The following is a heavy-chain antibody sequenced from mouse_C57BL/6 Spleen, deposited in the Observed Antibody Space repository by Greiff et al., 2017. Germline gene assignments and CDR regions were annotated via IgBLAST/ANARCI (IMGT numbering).Heavy chain of an antibody. D-gene: IGHD1-1*01. Sequence: QVQLQQSGAELARPGASVKLSCKASGYTFTSYGISWVKQRTGQGLEWIGEIYPRSGNTYYNEKFKGKATLTADKSSSTAYMELRSLTSEDSAVYFCARSFITTVVPEGYFDVWGTGTTVTVSS. CDR2: IYPRSGNT. CDR1: GYTFTSYG. J-gene: IGHJ1*03. CDR3: ARSFITTVVPEGYFDV. V-gene: IGHV1-81*01.